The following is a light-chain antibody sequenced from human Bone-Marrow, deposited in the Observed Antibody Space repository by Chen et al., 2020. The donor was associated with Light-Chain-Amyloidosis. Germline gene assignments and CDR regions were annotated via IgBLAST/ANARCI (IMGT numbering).Light chain of an antibody. CDR1: SGYVGTYNY. Sequence: SALTQPASVSGSPGKAITISCTGTSGYVGTYNYVSWYQQHPGKAPKVMIYAVSNRPSGVSNRFSGSKSGNTASLTISGLQAEDEADYYCSSFTSSSSYVFGPGTKVTVL. V-gene: IGLV2-14*01. CDR3: SSFTSSSSYV. CDR2: AVS. J-gene: IGLJ1*01.